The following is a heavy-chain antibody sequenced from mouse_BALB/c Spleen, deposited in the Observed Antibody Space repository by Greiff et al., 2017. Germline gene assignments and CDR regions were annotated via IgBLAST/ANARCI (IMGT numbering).Heavy chain of an antibody. CDR3: ARGHDVGYFDY. D-gene: IGHD2-12*01. CDR2: INPSNGGT. CDR1: GYTFTSYY. Sequence: LVESGAELVKPGASVKLSCKASGYTFTSYYMYWVKQRPGQGLEWIGEINPSNGGTNFNEKFKSKATLTVDKSSSTAYMQLSSLTSEDSAVYYCARGHDVGYFDYWGQGTTLTVSS. J-gene: IGHJ2*01. V-gene: IGHV1S81*02.